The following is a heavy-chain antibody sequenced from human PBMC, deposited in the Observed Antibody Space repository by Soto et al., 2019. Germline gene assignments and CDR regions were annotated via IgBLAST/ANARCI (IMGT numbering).Heavy chain of an antibody. J-gene: IGHJ5*02. CDR2: IYYSGST. Sequence: SLTCTVSGGSISSSSYYWGWIRQPPGKGLEWIGSIYYSGSTYYNPSLKRRVTISVDTSKNQFSLKLSSVTAADTAVYYCATTFSRFLNWFDPWGQGTLVTVSS. CDR3: ATTFSRFLNWFDP. V-gene: IGHV4-39*01. D-gene: IGHD3-3*02. CDR1: GGSISSSSYY.